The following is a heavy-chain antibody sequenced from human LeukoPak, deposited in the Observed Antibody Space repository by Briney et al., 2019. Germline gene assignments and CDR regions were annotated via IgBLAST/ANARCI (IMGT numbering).Heavy chain of an antibody. CDR2: IYYSGNT. CDR1: GGSISSYY. J-gene: IGHJ4*02. V-gene: IGHV4-59*08. Sequence: PSETLSLTCTVSGGSISSYYWSWIRQPPGKGLEWIGYIYYSGNTNYNPSLKSRVTISVDTSRNQFSLKLSSVTAADTAVYYCASRISSFDYWGQGTLVTVSS. D-gene: IGHD6-6*01. CDR3: ASRISSFDY.